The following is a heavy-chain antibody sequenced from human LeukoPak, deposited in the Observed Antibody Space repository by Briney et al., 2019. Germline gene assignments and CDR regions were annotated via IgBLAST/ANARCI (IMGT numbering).Heavy chain of an antibody. D-gene: IGHD6-13*01. Sequence: ASVKVSCKASGYTFTGYYMHWVRQAPGQGLEWMGWINPNSGGTNYAQKFQGRVTMTRDTSISTAYMELSRLRSDGTAVYYCARFSIAAASWFDPWGQGTLVTVSS. CDR3: ARFSIAAASWFDP. CDR2: INPNSGGT. CDR1: GYTFTGYY. V-gene: IGHV1-2*02. J-gene: IGHJ5*02.